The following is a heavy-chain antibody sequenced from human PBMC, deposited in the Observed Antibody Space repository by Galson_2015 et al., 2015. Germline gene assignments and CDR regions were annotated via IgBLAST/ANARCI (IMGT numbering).Heavy chain of an antibody. CDR1: GFSLSATAVG. D-gene: IGHD1-1*01. CDR3: AHLTSNGFCFDY. J-gene: IGHJ4*02. Sequence: PALVKPTQPLSLTCTFSGFSLSATAVGVGWIRQPPGKALEWLAHIYWNDDKKYSPSLKSRLTITKDTSKNQVVLTVTNLDPVDTATYYCAHLTSNGFCFDYWGQGTLVPVSS. CDR2: IYWNDDK. V-gene: IGHV2-5*01.